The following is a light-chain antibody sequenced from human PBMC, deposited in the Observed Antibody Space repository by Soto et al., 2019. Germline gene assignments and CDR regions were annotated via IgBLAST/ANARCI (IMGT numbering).Light chain of an antibody. J-gene: IGLJ1*01. V-gene: IGLV2-14*03. Sequence: QSALTQPASVSGSPGQSITISCTGTSSDVGGYNSVSWYQVHPGKAPKLILYDVSDRPSGVSNRFSGSKSGNTASLTISGLQAEDEADYYCGSYTSNSTYVFGTGTKVTVL. CDR2: DVS. CDR1: SSDVGGYNS. CDR3: GSYTSNSTYV.